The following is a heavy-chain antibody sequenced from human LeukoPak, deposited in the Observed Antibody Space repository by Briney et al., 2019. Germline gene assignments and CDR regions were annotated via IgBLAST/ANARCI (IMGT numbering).Heavy chain of an antibody. CDR1: GFIFSGYG. Sequence: GGSLRLSCAASGFIFSGYGMHWVRQAPGKGLEWVAVISYDGSKKYYADSVKGRFTISRDNSKNTLYLQMNSLRAEDTAVYYCAREDGDYTVDYWGQGTLVTVSS. J-gene: IGHJ4*02. CDR3: AREDGDYTVDY. CDR2: ISYDGSKK. V-gene: IGHV3-30*14. D-gene: IGHD4-17*01.